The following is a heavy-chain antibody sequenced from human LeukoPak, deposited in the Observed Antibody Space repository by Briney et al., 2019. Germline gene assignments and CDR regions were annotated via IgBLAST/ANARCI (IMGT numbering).Heavy chain of an antibody. CDR3: AAPLDYGDYVDAFDI. D-gene: IGHD4-17*01. Sequence: ASVKVSCKASGFTFTSSAMQWVRQARGQRLEWIGWIVVGSGNTNYAQKFQERVTITRDMSTSTAYMELSSLRSEDTAVYYCAAPLDYGDYVDAFDIWGQGTMVTVSS. CDR2: IVVGSGNT. V-gene: IGHV1-58*02. J-gene: IGHJ3*02. CDR1: GFTFTSSA.